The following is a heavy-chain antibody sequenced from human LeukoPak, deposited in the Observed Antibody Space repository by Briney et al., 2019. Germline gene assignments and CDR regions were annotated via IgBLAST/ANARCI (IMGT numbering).Heavy chain of an antibody. CDR3: ARGIESYGDYGY. J-gene: IGHJ4*02. CDR1: GGSISGSY. D-gene: IGHD4-17*01. Sequence: KPSATLSLTCTVSGGSISGSYWSWFRQPPGKGPGWIAYMYNSGSTNYNPSLKSRVTISIDTSKNQFSLKLSSLTAADTAIYYCARGIESYGDYGYWGQGILVTVSS. CDR2: MYNSGST. V-gene: IGHV4-59*01.